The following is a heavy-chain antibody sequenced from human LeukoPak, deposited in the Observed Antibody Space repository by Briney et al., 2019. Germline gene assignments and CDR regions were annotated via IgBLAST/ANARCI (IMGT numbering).Heavy chain of an antibody. J-gene: IGHJ4*02. Sequence: GGSLRLSCTASGFTFSRFWMSWVRQGPGKGLEWVASIKEDGSETYYVDSVKGRFTISRDNSKNTPYLQVNSLRAEDTAVYYCARDRSYDSSGYLGYWGQGTLVTVSS. CDR3: ARDRSYDSSGYLGY. CDR2: IKEDGSET. D-gene: IGHD3-22*01. CDR1: GFTFSRFW. V-gene: IGHV3-7*01.